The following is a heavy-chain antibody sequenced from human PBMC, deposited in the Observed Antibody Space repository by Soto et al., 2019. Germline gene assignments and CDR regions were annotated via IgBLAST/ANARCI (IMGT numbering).Heavy chain of an antibody. J-gene: IGHJ3*02. CDR3: AREGDYGDYLINDAFDI. V-gene: IGHV4-61*08. Sequence: SETLSLTCAVSGGSISSGGYSWSWIRQPPGKGLEWIGYIYYSGSTNYNPSLKSRVTISVDTSKNQFSLKLSSVTAADTAVYYCAREGDYGDYLINDAFDIWGQGTMVTVSS. CDR2: IYYSGST. CDR1: GGSISSGGYS. D-gene: IGHD4-17*01.